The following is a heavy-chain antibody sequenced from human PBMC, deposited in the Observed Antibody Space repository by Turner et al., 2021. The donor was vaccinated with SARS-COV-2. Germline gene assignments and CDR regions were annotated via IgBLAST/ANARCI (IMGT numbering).Heavy chain of an antibody. J-gene: IGHJ4*02. V-gene: IGHV4-34*01. D-gene: IGHD3-3*01. CDR3: ARGDDPRKSGVV. Sequence: QVQLPQWGAVPLHPSETLSLIFAVNGGSLSGYYWTWIRTPPGKGLEGLGEVHPYGTHYYKPALKRRVSMSVDTSKNQFYLKLNSVTAADTAVYYCARGDDPRKSGVVWGQGTLVTGSS. CDR2: VHPYGTH. CDR1: GGSLSGYY.